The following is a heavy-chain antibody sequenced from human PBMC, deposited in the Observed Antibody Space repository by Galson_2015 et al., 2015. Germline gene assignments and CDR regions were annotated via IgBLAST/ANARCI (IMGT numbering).Heavy chain of an antibody. Sequence: SLRLSCAASGFSFSNYDISWVRQAPGKGLEWVSSTSGSGGATDYADSVKGRFTISRDTSKNTLYLQMDSLSAEDTATYYCAEGGTWYRWFDSWGQGTLVTVSS. CDR1: GFSFSNYD. CDR3: AEGGTWYRWFDS. V-gene: IGHV3-23*01. CDR2: TSGSGGAT. D-gene: IGHD6-13*01. J-gene: IGHJ5*01.